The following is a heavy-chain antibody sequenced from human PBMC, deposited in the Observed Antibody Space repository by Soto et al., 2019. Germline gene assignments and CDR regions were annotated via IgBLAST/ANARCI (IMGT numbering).Heavy chain of an antibody. CDR3: ARSDGYCSGGSCWLSYFDY. V-gene: IGHV4-59*08. Sequence: SETLSLTCTVSGGSISSYYWSWIRQPPGKGLEWIGYIYYSGSTNYNPSLKSRVTISVDTSKNQFSLKLSSVTAADTAVYYCARSDGYCSGGSCWLSYFDYWGQGTLVTVS. CDR1: GGSISSYY. CDR2: IYYSGST. D-gene: IGHD2-15*01. J-gene: IGHJ4*02.